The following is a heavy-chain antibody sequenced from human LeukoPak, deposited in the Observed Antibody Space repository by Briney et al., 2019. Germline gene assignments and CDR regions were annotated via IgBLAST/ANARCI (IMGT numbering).Heavy chain of an antibody. CDR3: ARAGGMITIFGVVLNWFDP. CDR1: GYTFTGYY. V-gene: IGHV1-2*06. J-gene: IGHJ5*02. Sequence: ASVKVSCXASGYTFTGYYMHWVRQARGQGLEWMARINPNSGGTNYAQKFQGRVTMTRDTSISTAYMELSRLRSDDTAVYYRARAGGMITIFGVVLNWFDPWGQGALVTVSS. D-gene: IGHD3-3*01. CDR2: INPNSGGT.